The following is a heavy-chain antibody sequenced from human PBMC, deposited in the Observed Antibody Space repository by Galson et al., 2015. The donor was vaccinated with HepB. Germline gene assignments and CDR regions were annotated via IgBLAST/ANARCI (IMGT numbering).Heavy chain of an antibody. CDR2: IDPTDSYT. Sequence: QSGAEVKKPGESLRISCKGSEYNFTSYWIIWVRQMPGKGLEWMGKIDPTDSYTNYSPSFQGHVTISADKSISAAYLQWNSLKASDTAMYYCARTPAGGTQVAYYWGQGTLVAVSS. V-gene: IGHV5-10-1*01. J-gene: IGHJ4*02. CDR1: EYNFTSYW. D-gene: IGHD6-13*01. CDR3: ARTPAGGTQVAYY.